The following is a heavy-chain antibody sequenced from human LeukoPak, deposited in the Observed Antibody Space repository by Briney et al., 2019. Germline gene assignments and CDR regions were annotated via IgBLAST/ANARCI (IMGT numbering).Heavy chain of an antibody. J-gene: IGHJ3*02. D-gene: IGHD6-13*01. V-gene: IGHV1-69*06. CDR3: ARDLAAAGLGHDAFDI. Sequence: ASVKVSCKASGGTFSSYAISWARQAPGQGLEWMGGIIPIFGTANYAQKFQGRVTITADKSTSTAYMELSSLRSEDTAVYYCARDLAAAGLGHDAFDIWGQGTMVTVSS. CDR2: IIPIFGTA. CDR1: GGTFSSYA.